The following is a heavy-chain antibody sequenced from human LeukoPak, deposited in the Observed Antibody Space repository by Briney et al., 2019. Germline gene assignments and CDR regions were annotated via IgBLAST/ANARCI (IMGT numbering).Heavy chain of an antibody. D-gene: IGHD6-13*01. CDR2: IYRSGST. CDR3: ARGPSAAAGDMDV. Sequence: SETLSLTCTVSGGSISSGSYYWSWIRQPAGKRLEWIGHIYRSGSTNYNPSLKSRVTISVDTSKNQFSLKLSSVTAADTAVYYCARGPSAAAGDMDVWGKGTTVTVSS. J-gene: IGHJ6*03. V-gene: IGHV4-61*10. CDR1: GGSISSGSYY.